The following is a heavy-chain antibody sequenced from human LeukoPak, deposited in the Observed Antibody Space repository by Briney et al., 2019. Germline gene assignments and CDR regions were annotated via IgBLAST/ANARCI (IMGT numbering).Heavy chain of an antibody. CDR3: ARGRYYDFWSGYYVTKIFDY. D-gene: IGHD3-3*01. Sequence: VASVTVRCSASGYTFSSYDINWVRQATGQGLEWMGWMNPNSGNAGYAQKFQGRVTMTRNTSINTAYMELSSLRSEDTAVYYCARGRYYDFWSGYYVTKIFDYGGQGTLVTVSS. CDR2: MNPNSGNA. J-gene: IGHJ4*02. CDR1: GYTFSSYD. V-gene: IGHV1-8*01.